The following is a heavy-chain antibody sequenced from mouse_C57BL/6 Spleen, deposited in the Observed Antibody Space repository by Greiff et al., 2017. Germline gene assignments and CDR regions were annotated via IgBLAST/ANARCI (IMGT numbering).Heavy chain of an antibody. CDR3: ARGYYDYDGGYFDV. CDR2: IDPEDGAT. CDR1: GFNIKDYY. V-gene: IGHV14-2*01. J-gene: IGHJ1*03. Sequence: EVQLQQSGAELVKPGASVKLSCPASGFNIKDYYMHWVKQRTEQGLEWIGRIDPEDGATKYAPKFQGKATITADTSSNTAYLQLSSLTSEDTAVYYCARGYYDYDGGYFDVWGTGTTVTVSS. D-gene: IGHD2-4*01.